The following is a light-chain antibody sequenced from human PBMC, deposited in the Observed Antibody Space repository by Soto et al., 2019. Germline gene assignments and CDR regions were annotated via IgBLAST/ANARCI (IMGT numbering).Light chain of an antibody. V-gene: IGLV1-40*01. CDR1: SSNIGAGFD. CDR3: QSYDSSLSGWV. J-gene: IGLJ3*02. Sequence: QSVLTQPPSVSGAPGQRVTISCTGSSSNIGAGFDVHWYQQPPGTAPKLLIYGNSNRPSGVPDRFSGSKSGTSASLAITGLQAEDEADYYCQSYDSSLSGWVFCGGTQLTVL. CDR2: GNS.